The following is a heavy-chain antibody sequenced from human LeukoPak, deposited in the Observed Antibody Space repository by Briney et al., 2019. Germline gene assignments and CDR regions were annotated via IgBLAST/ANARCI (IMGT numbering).Heavy chain of an antibody. J-gene: IGHJ4*02. Sequence: GGSLRLSCAASGFTVSSNYMSWVRQAPGKGLEWVSVIYSGGSTYYADSVKDRFTTSRDNSKNTLYLQINSLRAEDTAVYYCAREDAAGSYNYWGQGTLVTVSS. V-gene: IGHV3-66*01. CDR2: IYSGGST. CDR1: GFTVSSNY. D-gene: IGHD3-10*01. CDR3: AREDAAGSYNY.